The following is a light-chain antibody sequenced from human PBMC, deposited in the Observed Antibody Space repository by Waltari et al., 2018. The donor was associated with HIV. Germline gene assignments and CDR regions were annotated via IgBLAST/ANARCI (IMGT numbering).Light chain of an antibody. J-gene: IGLJ2*01. CDR2: DIN. Sequence: QSALTQPASVSGFLGQSINISCTGISTDSRFYQYVSWYQQYPGKIPGLIIFDINNRPSGVSDHCSGSRSGNSASLTFAGLQSGDEAHYYCASNRLDYTLIFGGGTKLTVL. V-gene: IGLV2-14*03. CDR1: STDSRFYQY. CDR3: ASNRLDYTLI.